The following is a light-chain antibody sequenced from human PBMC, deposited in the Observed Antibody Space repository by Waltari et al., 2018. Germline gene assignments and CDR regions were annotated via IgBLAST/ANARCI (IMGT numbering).Light chain of an antibody. J-gene: IGLJ2*01. CDR1: SSDVGSYHY. V-gene: IGLV2-14*03. Sequence: QSAPTQPPSVSGSPGQSVTISCTGTSSDVGSYHYVSWYQQHPGKAPKLMIYGVSNRPSGVSDRFSGSKSGNTASLTISGLQAEDEANYYCCSYTTSNTWVFGGGTRLTVL. CDR3: CSYTTSNTWV. CDR2: GVS.